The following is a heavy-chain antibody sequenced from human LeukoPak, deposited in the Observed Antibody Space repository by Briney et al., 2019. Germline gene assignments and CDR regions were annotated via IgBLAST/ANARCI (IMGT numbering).Heavy chain of an antibody. Sequence: SETLSLTCTVSGGSISSYYRSWIRQPPGKGLEWIGYIYYSGSTNYNPSLKSRVTISVDTSKNQFSLKLSSVTAADTAVYYCARYSVVVVPAATRYYYYYMDVWGKGTTVTVSS. CDR1: GGSISSYY. D-gene: IGHD2-2*01. CDR3: ARYSVVVVPAATRYYYYYMDV. J-gene: IGHJ6*03. CDR2: IYYSGST. V-gene: IGHV4-59*08.